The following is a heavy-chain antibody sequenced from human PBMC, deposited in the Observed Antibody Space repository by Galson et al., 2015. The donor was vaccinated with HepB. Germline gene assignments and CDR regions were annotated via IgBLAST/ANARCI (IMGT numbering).Heavy chain of an antibody. CDR2: ISPSSKTI. J-gene: IGHJ4*02. CDR1: GFNFSDSY. Sequence: SLRLSCAGSGFNFSDSYMSWIRQVPGKGLEWVSYISPSSKTIKYVDSVKGRFTISRDNAKKSLFLQMNGVRTEDTAVYFCARLPQTFHGGNLGAYFDDWGQGSLVTVSS. V-gene: IGHV3-11*01. D-gene: IGHD4-23*01. CDR3: ARLPQTFHGGNLGAYFDD.